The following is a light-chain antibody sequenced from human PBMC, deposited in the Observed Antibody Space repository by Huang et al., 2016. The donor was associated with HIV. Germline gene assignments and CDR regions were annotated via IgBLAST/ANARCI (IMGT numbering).Light chain of an antibody. CDR3: QQYNSYSWT. J-gene: IGKJ1*01. V-gene: IGKV1-5*03. CDR2: KSS. CDR1: QSISYW. Sequence: DIQMTQSPSTLSASVGDRVTITCRASQSISYWLAWYQQKPRKAPNLLIYKSSTLQSGVPSRFSGSGSGTEFTLTISSLQPDDFATYYCQQYNSYSWTFGQGTKVEIK.